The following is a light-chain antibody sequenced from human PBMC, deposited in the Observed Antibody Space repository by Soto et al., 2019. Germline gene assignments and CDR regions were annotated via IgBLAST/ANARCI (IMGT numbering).Light chain of an antibody. J-gene: IGKJ4*01. CDR2: TAS. V-gene: IGKV1-9*01. CDR3: LQLKRSPLT. Sequence: IQLTQSPSSLSASVGDRVAITCRASEGISPYLAWYQEKPGNVPKLLIDTASTLQNGVPSRFSGSGSGTDFTLTISRLQPEDFATYYCLQLKRSPLTFGGGTRVEIK. CDR1: EGISPY.